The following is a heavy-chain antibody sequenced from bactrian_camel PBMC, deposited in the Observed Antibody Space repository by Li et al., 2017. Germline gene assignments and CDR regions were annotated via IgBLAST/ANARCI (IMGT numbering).Heavy chain of an antibody. D-gene: IGHD4*01. J-gene: IGHJ4*01. V-gene: IGHV3S1*01. CDR2: INSGGGTT. Sequence: HVQLVESGGGLVQPGGSLRLSCAASGFTFSSYYMSWVRQAPGKGLEWVSTINSGGGTTYYADSVKGRFTISRDNAKNTLYLQLNSLKTEDTAMYYCAKDSPRGQWTLIATILDEYNYWGQGTQVTVS. CDR1: GFTFSSYY. CDR3: AKDSPRGQWTLIATILDEYNY.